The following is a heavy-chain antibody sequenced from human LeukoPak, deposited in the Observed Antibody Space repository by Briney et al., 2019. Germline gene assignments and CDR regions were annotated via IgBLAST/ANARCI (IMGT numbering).Heavy chain of an antibody. CDR1: GGSISGSY. CDR2: MYNSGST. V-gene: IGHV4-59*01. CDR3: ARGIESYGDYGY. D-gene: IGHD4-17*01. Sequence: SETLSLTCAVYGGSISGSYWSWIRQPPGKGLEWIAYMYNSGSTNYNPSLKSRVTISIDTSKNQFSLKLSSLTAADTAIYYCARGIESYGDYGYWGQGILVTVSS. J-gene: IGHJ4*02.